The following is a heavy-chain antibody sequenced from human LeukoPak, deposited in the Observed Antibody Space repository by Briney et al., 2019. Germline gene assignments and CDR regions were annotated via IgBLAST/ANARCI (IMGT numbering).Heavy chain of an antibody. J-gene: IGHJ4*02. CDR1: GASISSGGYY. V-gene: IGHV4-31*03. D-gene: IGHD3-16*01. CDR2: IYYSGST. Sequence: SETLSPTCTLSGASISSGGYYCSWIRQHPGKGLEWIGYIYYSGSTYYNPSLKSRVTISVDTSKNQFSLKLSSVTAADTAVYYCAVGDTPYYFDYWGQGTLVTVSS. CDR3: AVGDTPYYFDY.